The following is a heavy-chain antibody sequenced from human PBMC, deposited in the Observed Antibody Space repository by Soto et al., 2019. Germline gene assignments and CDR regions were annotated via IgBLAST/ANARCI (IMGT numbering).Heavy chain of an antibody. Sequence: QVQLVQSGAEVKKPGASVKVSCKASGYTFTSYGISWVRQAPGQGLEWMGWINAYNGNTNYAQKLQGRVTMTTDTSPSTAYTEMRSLRSDDTAVYYWARDVGYGLIDYWGQGTLVTVSS. V-gene: IGHV1-18*01. CDR2: INAYNGNT. D-gene: IGHD5-18*01. CDR1: GYTFTSYG. J-gene: IGHJ4*02. CDR3: ARDVGYGLIDY.